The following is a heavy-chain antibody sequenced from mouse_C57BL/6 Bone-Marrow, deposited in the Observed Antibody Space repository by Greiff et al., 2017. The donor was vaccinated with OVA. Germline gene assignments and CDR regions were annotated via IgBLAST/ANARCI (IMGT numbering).Heavy chain of an antibody. D-gene: IGHD4-1*01. CDR2: ISDGGSYT. CDR3: ARDTGHPFAY. CDR1: GFTFSSYA. Sequence: DVMLVESGGGLVKPGGSLKLSCAASGFTFSSYAMSWVRQTPEKRLEWVATISDGGSYTYYPDNVKGRFTISRDNAKNNMYLQMSHLKSEDTAMYYCARDTGHPFAYWGQGTLVTVSA. V-gene: IGHV5-4*01. J-gene: IGHJ3*01.